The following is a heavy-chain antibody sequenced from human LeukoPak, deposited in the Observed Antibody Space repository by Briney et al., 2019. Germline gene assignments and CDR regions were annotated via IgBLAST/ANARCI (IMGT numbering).Heavy chain of an antibody. J-gene: IGHJ5*02. V-gene: IGHV1-69*05. CDR3: ARDVHGDYGSGWFDP. CDR2: IMPLFGTA. CDR1: GGTFNNSA. D-gene: IGHD4-17*01. Sequence: ASVKVSCKASGGTFNNSAISWVRQAPGQGLEWLGGIMPLFGTAGYAQKFQGKVTITKDESTRTVYLELTSLTSDDTAVYYCARDVHGDYGSGWFDPWGQGTLVSVSS.